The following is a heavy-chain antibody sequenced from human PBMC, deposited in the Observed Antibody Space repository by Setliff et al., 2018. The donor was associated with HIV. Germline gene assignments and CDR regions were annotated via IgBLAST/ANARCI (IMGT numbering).Heavy chain of an antibody. CDR3: ASHAMTVDTGLFHY. V-gene: IGHV1-46*01. Sequence: ASVKVSCKASGYTFTSYYMHWVRQAPAQGLEWMGIINPSGGSTSYAQKFQGRVTMTRDTSTSTVYMDLSSLRSEDTAVYYCASHAMTVDTGLFHYWGQGTLVTVSS. CDR2: INPSGGST. D-gene: IGHD3-9*01. CDR1: GYTFTSYY. J-gene: IGHJ4*02.